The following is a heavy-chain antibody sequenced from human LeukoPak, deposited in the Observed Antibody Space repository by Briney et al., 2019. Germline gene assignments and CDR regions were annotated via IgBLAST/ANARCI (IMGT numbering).Heavy chain of an antibody. Sequence: GGSLRLSCAASGFTFSSYGIPWVRQAPGKGLEWVALISYDGSNKYYADSVKGRFTTSRDNSKNTLYLQMNSLRAEDTAVYYCANENYYGSGSYPDCWGQGTLVTVSS. CDR3: ANENYYGSGSYPDC. D-gene: IGHD3-10*01. J-gene: IGHJ4*02. CDR1: GFTFSSYG. CDR2: ISYDGSNK. V-gene: IGHV3-30*18.